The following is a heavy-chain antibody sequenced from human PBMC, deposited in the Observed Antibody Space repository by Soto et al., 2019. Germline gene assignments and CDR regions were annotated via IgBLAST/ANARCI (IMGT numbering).Heavy chain of an antibody. D-gene: IGHD6-13*01. CDR1: GFTFSDYY. Sequence: GGSLRLSCAASGFTFSDYYMSWIRQAPGKGLEWVSYISSSSSYTNYADSVKGRFTISRDNAKNSLYLQMNSLRAEDTAVYYCARVAGPYYFDYWGQGTLVTVSS. V-gene: IGHV3-11*06. CDR3: ARVAGPYYFDY. CDR2: ISSSSSYT. J-gene: IGHJ4*02.